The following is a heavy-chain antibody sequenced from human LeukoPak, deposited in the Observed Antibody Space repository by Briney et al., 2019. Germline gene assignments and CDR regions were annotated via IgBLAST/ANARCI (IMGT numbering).Heavy chain of an antibody. CDR2: ISCSGGST. V-gene: IGHV3-23*01. J-gene: IGHJ4*02. D-gene: IGHD1-26*01. CDR3: AKNGGSYYRPFDY. CDR1: GFTFSSYA. Sequence: AGGSLRLSCAASGFTFSSYAMSWVRQAPGEGLEWVSAISCSGGSTYYADSVKGRFTISRDNSKNALYLQMNSLRAEDTAVYYCAKNGGSYYRPFDYWGQGTLVTVSS.